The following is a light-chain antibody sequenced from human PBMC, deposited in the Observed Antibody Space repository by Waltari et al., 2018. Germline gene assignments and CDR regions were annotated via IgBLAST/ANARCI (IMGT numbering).Light chain of an antibody. CDR3: SSFTTSKTRV. J-gene: IGLJ2*01. CDR2: DVD. V-gene: IGLV2-14*03. CDR1: SNDIGAYDF. Sequence: QSALIQPASLSASPGQSITISCTGTSNDIGAYDFVSWHHQHPGKVPKLIIYDVDIRPSGISNRFSGSKSGNTASLTISGLQAEDDSDYYCSSFTTSKTRVFGGGTRVTVL.